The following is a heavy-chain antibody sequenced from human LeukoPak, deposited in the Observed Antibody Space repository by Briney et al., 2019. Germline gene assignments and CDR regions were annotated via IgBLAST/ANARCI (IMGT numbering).Heavy chain of an antibody. D-gene: IGHD3-3*01. Sequence: ASVKVSCKASGYTFTSYDINWVRQATGQGLEWMGWMNPNSGNTGYAQKFQGRVTMTRNTSISTAYMELSSLRSEDTAVYYCARGDYDFWSGYYSGSPWFDPWGQGTLFTVSS. CDR1: GYTFTSYD. CDR3: ARGDYDFWSGYYSGSPWFDP. V-gene: IGHV1-8*01. J-gene: IGHJ5*02. CDR2: MNPNSGNT.